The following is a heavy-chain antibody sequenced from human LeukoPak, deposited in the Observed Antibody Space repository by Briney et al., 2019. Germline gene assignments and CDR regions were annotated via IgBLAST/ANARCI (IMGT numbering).Heavy chain of an antibody. CDR1: GGSISSSSYY. CDR3: ARVRAVTATRVYYYMDV. D-gene: IGHD2-15*01. J-gene: IGHJ6*03. CDR2: IYYSGSP. Sequence: PSETLSLTCTVSGGSISSSSYYWGWIRQPPGKGLEWIGSIYYSGSPYYNPSLKSQITISVDTSKNQFSLKLSSVTAADTALYYCARVRAVTATRVYYYMDVWGKGTTVTVSS. V-gene: IGHV4-39*07.